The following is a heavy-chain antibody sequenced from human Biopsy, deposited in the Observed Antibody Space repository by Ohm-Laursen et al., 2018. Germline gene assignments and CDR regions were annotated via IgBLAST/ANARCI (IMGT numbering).Heavy chain of an antibody. J-gene: IGHJ3*02. CDR3: AKDGWQWLGGAFDI. CDR2: TSFDGSNK. V-gene: IGHV3-30*18. CDR1: GFGFYA. Sequence: SLRLSCSASGFGFYAMHWVRQPPGKGLEWLAVTSFDGSNKFYAESVRGRFTISRDRSRDTLYLQMNRLTNEDTALYYCAKDGWQWLGGAFDIWGHGTMVIVAS. D-gene: IGHD6-19*01.